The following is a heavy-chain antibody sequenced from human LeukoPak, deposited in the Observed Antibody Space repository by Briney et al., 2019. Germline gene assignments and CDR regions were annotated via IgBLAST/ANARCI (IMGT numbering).Heavy chain of an antibody. D-gene: IGHD3-22*01. V-gene: IGHV3-73*01. Sequence: SGGSLRLSCAASGFMFSGSPMHWVRQASGKGLEWVGHIRSKANNYATIYAASVKGRFTISRDDSKNTAYLQMNSLKTEDTAVYYCATTWVGVVVTFVPYHYGMDVWGQGTTVTVSS. CDR1: GFMFSGSP. CDR2: IRSKANNYAT. J-gene: IGHJ6*02. CDR3: ATTWVGVVVTFVPYHYGMDV.